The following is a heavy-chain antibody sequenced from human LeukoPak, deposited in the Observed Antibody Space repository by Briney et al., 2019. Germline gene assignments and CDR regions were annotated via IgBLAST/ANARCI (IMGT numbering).Heavy chain of an antibody. D-gene: IGHD6-19*01. V-gene: IGHV5-51*01. CDR3: ARQRLSVAGEFDY. J-gene: IGHJ4*02. CDR2: IYPGGSDT. CDR1: GYRFTSYW. Sequence: GAALQISCKGSGYRFTSYWLGWVRPLPGKGLEWMGIIYPGGSDTRYSPSFQGQVTISADKSISTAYLQWSSLKASDTAMYYCARQRLSVAGEFDYWGQGTLVTVSS.